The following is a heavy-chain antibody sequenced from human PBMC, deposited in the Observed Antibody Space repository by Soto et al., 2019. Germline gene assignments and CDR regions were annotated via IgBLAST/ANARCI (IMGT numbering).Heavy chain of an antibody. CDR3: ARHSNLGDVYSPVVY. Sequence: PSETLSLTCTVSGGSISSGDYYWSWIRQPPGKGLEWIGYIYYRGSTNYNPSLKSRVTISVDTSKNQFSLKLTSVTAADTAVYYCARHSNLGDVYSPVVYWGLGTLVTVSS. V-gene: IGHV4-30-4*01. J-gene: IGHJ4*02. D-gene: IGHD2-15*01. CDR2: IYYRGST. CDR1: GGSISSGDYY.